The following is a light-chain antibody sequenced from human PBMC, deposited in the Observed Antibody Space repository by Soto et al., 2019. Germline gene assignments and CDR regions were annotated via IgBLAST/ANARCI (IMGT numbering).Light chain of an antibody. CDR2: DAS. V-gene: IGKV3-11*01. J-gene: IGKJ5*01. Sequence: EIVLTQSPATLSLSPGERATLSCRASQSVSSYLAWYQQKPGQAPRLLIYDASNMATGIPARFRGSGSGTDFTLTLSSLEPEDVAVYYCQQRSNWPPSITFGQGTRLEIK. CDR1: QSVSSY. CDR3: QQRSNWPPSIT.